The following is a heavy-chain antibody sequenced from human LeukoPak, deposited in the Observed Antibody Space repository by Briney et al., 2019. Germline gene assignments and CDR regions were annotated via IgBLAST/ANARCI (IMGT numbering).Heavy chain of an antibody. CDR2: IYYSGTT. CDR1: GGSISTYY. V-gene: IGHV4-59*08. CDR3: ARGGIPDY. J-gene: IGHJ4*02. Sequence: SETLSLTCTVSGGSISTYYWTWIRQPPGKGLEWIGYIYYSGTTNYNPSLKSRVTISVDASKNQFSLKLSSVTAADTAVYYCARGGIPDYWGQGILVTVSS. D-gene: IGHD2-21*01.